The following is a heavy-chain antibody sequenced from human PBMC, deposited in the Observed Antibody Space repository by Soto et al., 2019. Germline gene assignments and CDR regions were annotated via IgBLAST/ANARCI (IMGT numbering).Heavy chain of an antibody. D-gene: IGHD3-3*01. J-gene: IGHJ6*02. CDR3: AREFLEWLSDYYYYYGMDV. Sequence: ASVKVSCKASGGAFISYGISWVRQAPGQGLEWMGGISPIFGTANYAQKFQGRVTITADESTSTAYMELSSLRSEDTAVYYCAREFLEWLSDYYYYYGMDVWGQGTTVTVSS. CDR2: ISPIFGTA. V-gene: IGHV1-69*13. CDR1: GGAFISYG.